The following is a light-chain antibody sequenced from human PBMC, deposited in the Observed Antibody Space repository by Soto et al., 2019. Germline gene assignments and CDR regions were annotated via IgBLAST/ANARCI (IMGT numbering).Light chain of an antibody. CDR1: QSISSS. V-gene: IGKV3-20*01. CDR2: GAS. CDR3: QQYGSSPRT. Sequence: EIGMTQSPVTLSMSPGERATLSCRAGQSISSSLAWYQQKPGQPPRLLIYGASTRATGIPARFTGSGSGTDFTLTISRLEPEDFAVYYCQQYGSSPRTFGQGTKVDI. J-gene: IGKJ1*01.